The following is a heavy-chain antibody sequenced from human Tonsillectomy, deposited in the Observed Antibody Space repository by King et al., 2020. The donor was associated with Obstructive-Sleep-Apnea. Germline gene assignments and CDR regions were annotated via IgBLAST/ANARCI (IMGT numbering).Heavy chain of an antibody. V-gene: IGHV4-59*08. D-gene: IGHD3-22*01. CDR1: GGSISSYY. CDR2: IYYSGST. J-gene: IGHJ3*02. CDR3: ARRGSSGYYYSGKIDAFDI. Sequence: VQLQESGPGLVKPSETLSLTCTVSGGSISSYYWSWIRQPPGKGLEWIGYIYYSGSTNYNPSLKSRVTISVDTSKNQFSLKLSSVTAADTAVYYCARRGSSGYYYSGKIDAFDIWGQGTMVTVSS.